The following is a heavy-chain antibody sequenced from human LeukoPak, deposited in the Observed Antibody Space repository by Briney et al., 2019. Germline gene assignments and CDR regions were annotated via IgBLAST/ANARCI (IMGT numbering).Heavy chain of an antibody. Sequence: PGRSLRLSCAASGFTFSSYAMHWVRQAPGKGLEWVAVISYDGSNKYYADSVKGRFTISRDNSKNTLYLQMNSLRAEDTAVYYCAREVVVVPAAISPEYGMDVWGQGTTVTVSS. V-gene: IGHV3-30-3*01. CDR1: GFTFSSYA. CDR2: ISYDGSNK. D-gene: IGHD2-2*02. J-gene: IGHJ6*02. CDR3: AREVVVVPAAISPEYGMDV.